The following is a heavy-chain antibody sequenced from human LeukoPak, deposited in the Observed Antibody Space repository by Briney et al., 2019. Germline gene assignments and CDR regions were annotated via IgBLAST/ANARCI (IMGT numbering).Heavy chain of an antibody. D-gene: IGHD3-16*02. Sequence: PGGSLRLSCVGSTFTFSDYGMHWVRQAPGKGLEWVAFIRNDGAKTYYADSAKGRFTISRDNSRNTLYLQMNSLTAEDTAVFYCAKDGVILAPGVYWYMDVWGRGTTVTVSS. V-gene: IGHV3-30*02. CDR3: AKDGVILAPGVYWYMDV. CDR1: TFTFSDYG. CDR2: IRNDGAKT. J-gene: IGHJ6*03.